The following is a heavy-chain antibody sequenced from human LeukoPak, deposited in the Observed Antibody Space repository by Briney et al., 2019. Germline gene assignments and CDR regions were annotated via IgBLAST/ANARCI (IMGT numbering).Heavy chain of an antibody. CDR2: INPSGGST. CDR3: ARDSGEGNWFDP. CDR1: GYTFTSYY. D-gene: IGHD4-17*01. J-gene: IGHJ5*02. V-gene: IGHV1-46*01. Sequence: GASVKVSCKASGYTFTSYYMHWVRQAPGQGLEWMGIINPSGGSTSYAQKFQGRVSMTRDTSTSTAYMELSSLRSVDTAVYYCARDSGEGNWFDPWGQGTLITVTS.